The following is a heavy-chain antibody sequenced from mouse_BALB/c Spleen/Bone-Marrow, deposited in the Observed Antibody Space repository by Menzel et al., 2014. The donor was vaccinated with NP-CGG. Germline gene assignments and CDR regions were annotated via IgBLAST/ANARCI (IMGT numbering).Heavy chain of an antibody. D-gene: IGHD1-1*01. CDR2: IWRGGST. V-gene: IGHV2-2*02. CDR1: GFSLTRYG. CDR3: ARDYYYGSRAMDY. Sequence: QVQLQQSGPGLMQPSQSLSITCTVSGFSLTRYGIHWVRQYPGKGLEWLGVIWRGGSTNYNAAFISRLSINKDKSKSQVFFKMNRLQGNDTAIYYCARDYYYGSRAMDYWGQGTSVTVSS. J-gene: IGHJ4*01.